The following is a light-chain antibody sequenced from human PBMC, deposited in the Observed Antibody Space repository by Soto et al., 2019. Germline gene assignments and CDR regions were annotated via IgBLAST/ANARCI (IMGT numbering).Light chain of an antibody. J-gene: IGKJ1*01. CDR1: QDISNY. CDR2: DAS. CDR3: QQYDNHRT. V-gene: IGKV1-33*01. Sequence: DIQMTQSPSSLSASVGDRVTITCQASQDISNYLNWYQQKPGKAPKLLIYDASKLETGVPSRFSGSGSGTDFTFTISSLQPEDIATYYCQQYDNHRTFGQGTKVEIK.